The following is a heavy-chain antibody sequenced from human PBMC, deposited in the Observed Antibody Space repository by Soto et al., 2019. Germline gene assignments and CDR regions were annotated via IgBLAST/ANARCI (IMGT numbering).Heavy chain of an antibody. J-gene: IGHJ4*02. CDR3: AKRSSSSTFDY. CDR1: GFTFSSYA. Sequence: EVQLLESGGGLVQPGESLRLSCAASGFTFSSYAMSWVRQAPGKGLEWVSVISGSDDSTYYADSVKGRFTISRDNSMNTLYLQMNSLRAEDTAVYYCAKRSSSSTFDYWGQGTLSTVSS. CDR2: ISGSDDST. D-gene: IGHD6-6*01. V-gene: IGHV3-23*01.